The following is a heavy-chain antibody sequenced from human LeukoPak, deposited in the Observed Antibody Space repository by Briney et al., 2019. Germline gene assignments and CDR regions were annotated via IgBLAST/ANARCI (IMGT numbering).Heavy chain of an antibody. CDR3: TTWPGYFDY. CDR1: GFTFSSYA. J-gene: IGHJ4*02. V-gene: IGHV3-15*01. CDR2: IKTKTDGGTT. Sequence: GGSLRLSCAASGFTFSSYAMSWVRQAPGKGLEWVGRIKTKTDGGTTDYAAPVKGRFTISRDDSKNTLYLQMNSLKTEDTAVYYCTTWPGYFDYWGQGTLVTVSS.